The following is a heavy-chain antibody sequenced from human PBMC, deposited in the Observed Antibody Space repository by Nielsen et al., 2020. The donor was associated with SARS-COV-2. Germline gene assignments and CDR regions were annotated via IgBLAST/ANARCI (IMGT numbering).Heavy chain of an antibody. J-gene: IGHJ6*02. CDR3: VYTSDSSGWYDYYYGMNV. CDR1: GFSLTTSGVG. Sequence: SGPTLAHPTQTLTLTCTFSGFSLTTSGVGVGWIRQPPGKALEWLAPIFWDDYTRYSPSLRTRLTITKDASKNEAVLTMTNMDPVDTATYFCVYTSDSSGWYDYYYGMNVWGQGTTVTVSS. D-gene: IGHD6-19*01. CDR2: IFWDDYT. V-gene: IGHV2-5*02.